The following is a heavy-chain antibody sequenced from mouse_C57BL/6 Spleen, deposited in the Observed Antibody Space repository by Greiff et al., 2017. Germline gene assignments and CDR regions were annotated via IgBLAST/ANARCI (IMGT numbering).Heavy chain of an antibody. CDR2: INPNNGGT. V-gene: IGHV1-18*01. Sequence: VQLQQSGPELVKPGASVKISCKASGYTFTDYNMDWVKQSPGQSLEWIGDINPNNGGTIYNQKFKGKATLTVDQSSSTAYMKLRSLTSEDTAVYYCTRSGELRYFDYWGQGTTLTVSA. CDR1: GYTFTDYN. J-gene: IGHJ2*01. CDR3: TRSGELRYFDY. D-gene: IGHD1-1*01.